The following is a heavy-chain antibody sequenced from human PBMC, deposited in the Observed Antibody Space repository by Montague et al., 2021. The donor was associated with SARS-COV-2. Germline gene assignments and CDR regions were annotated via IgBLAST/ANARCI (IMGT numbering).Heavy chain of an antibody. J-gene: IGHJ4*02. CDR2: IHHTGIT. D-gene: IGHD6-13*01. CDR3: ASHPVFQQLYS. Sequence: SETLSLICAVSGSSVTGIDWWSRVRQPPGRGLEWIAEIHHTGITNFNPSLRSRVSISLDTSKNQFSLTLNSVTAADTATYFCASHPVFQQLYSWGQGTLVSVSS. V-gene: IGHV4-4*02. CDR1: GSSVTGIDW.